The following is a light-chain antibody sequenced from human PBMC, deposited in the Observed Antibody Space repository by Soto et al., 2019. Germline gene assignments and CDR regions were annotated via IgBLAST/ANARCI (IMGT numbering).Light chain of an antibody. CDR3: QQYDNSLT. CDR2: GAS. V-gene: IGKV3-20*01. J-gene: IGKJ5*01. Sequence: EIVLTQSPGTLSLSPGETATLSCRASQSVSSNNLAWYHQKPGQTPRLLIYGASSRATGIPDRFSGSGSGTDFTLTISRLEPEDVAVYYWQQYDNSLTFGQGTRLEIE. CDR1: QSVSSNN.